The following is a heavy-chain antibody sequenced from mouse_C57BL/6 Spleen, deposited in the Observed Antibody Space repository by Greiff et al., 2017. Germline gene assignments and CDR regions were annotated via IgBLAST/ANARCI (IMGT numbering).Heavy chain of an antibody. CDR1: GYSITSGYY. Sequence: DVKLQESGPGLVKPSQSLSLTCSVTGYSITSGYYWNWIRQFPGNKLEWMGYISYDGSNNYNPSLKNRISITRDTSKNQFFLKLNSVTTEDTATYYCAREGTTFPMDYWGQGTSVTVSS. V-gene: IGHV3-6*01. CDR2: ISYDGSN. J-gene: IGHJ4*01. CDR3: AREGTTFPMDY. D-gene: IGHD1-1*01.